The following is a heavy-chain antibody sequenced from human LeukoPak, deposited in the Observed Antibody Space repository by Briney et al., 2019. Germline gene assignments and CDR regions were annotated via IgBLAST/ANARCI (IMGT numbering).Heavy chain of an antibody. J-gene: IGHJ4*02. CDR1: GFTFSSYW. CDR2: IKQDESEK. V-gene: IGHV3-7*01. Sequence: GGSLRLSCAASGFTFSSYWMSWVLQAPGKGLEWVANIKQDESEKYYVDSVKGRFTISRDNAKNSLYLQMNSLRAEDTAVYYCARDPTIFGVVIVPDYWGQGTLVTVSS. D-gene: IGHD3-3*01. CDR3: ARDPTIFGVVIVPDY.